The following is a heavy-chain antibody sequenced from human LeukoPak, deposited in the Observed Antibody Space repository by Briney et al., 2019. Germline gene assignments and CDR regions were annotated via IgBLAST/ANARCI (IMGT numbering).Heavy chain of an antibody. J-gene: IGHJ4*02. Sequence: GGSLRLSCAASGFTFNNYAMHWVRQAPGKGLEWVAVISYDGSDKYYADSVKGRFTISRDNSKNTLYLQMNSLRPEDTAVYYCASWDIVVMVTTTPVDYWGQGTLVTVSS. CDR1: GFTFNNYA. V-gene: IGHV3-30*04. CDR3: ASWDIVVMVTTTPVDY. D-gene: IGHD2-15*01. CDR2: ISYDGSDK.